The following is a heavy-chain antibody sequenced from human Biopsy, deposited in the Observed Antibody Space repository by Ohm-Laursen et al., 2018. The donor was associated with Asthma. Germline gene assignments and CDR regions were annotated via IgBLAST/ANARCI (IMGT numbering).Heavy chain of an antibody. Sequence: SLRLSCSAPGFTFSSYGMHWVRQAPGKGLEWVAVISYGGSNKYYADSVKGRFTISRDNSKNTLYLQMNSLRAEDTAVYYCASQSSGPDFWSGYYYFDYWGRGTLVTVSS. CDR3: ASQSSGPDFWSGYYYFDY. J-gene: IGHJ4*02. D-gene: IGHD3-3*01. CDR2: ISYGGSNK. CDR1: GFTFSSYG. V-gene: IGHV3-30*03.